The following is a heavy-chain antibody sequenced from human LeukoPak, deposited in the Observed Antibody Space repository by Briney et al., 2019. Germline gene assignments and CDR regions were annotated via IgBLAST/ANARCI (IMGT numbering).Heavy chain of an antibody. Sequence: SETLSLTCAVSGSSISNSYYWVWIRQPPGKGLEWIGSIYHSGSTYYNPSLTSRVTISVDTSRNQFSLRLASVTAADTAVHYCARDTSAIAVAGTSNWGQGTLVTVSS. CDR3: ARDTSAIAVAGTSN. D-gene: IGHD6-19*01. V-gene: IGHV4-38-2*01. CDR2: IYHSGST. CDR1: GSSISNSYY. J-gene: IGHJ1*01.